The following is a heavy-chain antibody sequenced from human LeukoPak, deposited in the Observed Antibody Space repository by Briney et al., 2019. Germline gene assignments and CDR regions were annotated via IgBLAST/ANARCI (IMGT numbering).Heavy chain of an antibody. D-gene: IGHD6-13*01. Sequence: GGSLRLSCAASGFTFSSYWMSWVRQAPGKGLEWVANIKQDGSEKYYVDSVKGRFTISRDNAKNSLYLQMNSLRAEDTAVYYCARDRYSSSRYTSGDWNYWGQGTLVTVSS. V-gene: IGHV3-7*01. CDR1: GFTFSSYW. CDR3: ARDRYSSSRYTSGDWNY. J-gene: IGHJ4*02. CDR2: IKQDGSEK.